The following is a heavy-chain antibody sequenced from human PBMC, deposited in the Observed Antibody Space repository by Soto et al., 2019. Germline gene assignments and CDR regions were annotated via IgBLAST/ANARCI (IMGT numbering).Heavy chain of an antibody. CDR1: GVTFSSYA. J-gene: IGHJ6*02. Sequence: GGSLRLPCAASGVTFSSYAMSWVRQAPGKGLEWVSVIWSAGNTYYADSVTGRFTISRDNSKNTLYLEMSSLRADDTAVYYCAREAPMDVWGQGTTVTVSS. CDR2: IWSAGNT. V-gene: IGHV3-23*01. CDR3: AREAPMDV.